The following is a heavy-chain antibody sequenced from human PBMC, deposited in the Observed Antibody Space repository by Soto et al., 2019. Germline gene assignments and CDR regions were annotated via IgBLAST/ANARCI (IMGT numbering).Heavy chain of an antibody. CDR3: TTYHGDYIVDH. D-gene: IGHD4-17*01. CDR1: GYTLNEVA. J-gene: IGHJ5*02. Sequence: QVQLVQSGAEVKKPGASVKVSCKVSGYTLNEVAMHWVRQAPGKGLVWLGGFDPDEAETIYAQHFQGRVTMTDDTSTDTVSMQLSTLRSEDPVLYFCTTYHGDYIVDHWGQGALVT. CDR2: FDPDEAET. V-gene: IGHV1-24*01.